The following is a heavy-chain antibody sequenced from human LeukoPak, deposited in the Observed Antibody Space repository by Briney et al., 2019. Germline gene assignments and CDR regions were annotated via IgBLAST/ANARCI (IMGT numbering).Heavy chain of an antibody. CDR2: IRYDGSNK. V-gene: IGHV3-30*02. Sequence: PGGSLRLSCAASGFTFSSYGMHWVRQAPGKGLEWVAFIRYDGSNKYYADSVKGRFTISRDNSKNTLYLQMNSLRAEDTAVYYCAREPRDYVWGSYRIDYWGQGTLVTVSS. CDR1: GFTFSSYG. D-gene: IGHD3-16*02. CDR3: AREPRDYVWGSYRIDY. J-gene: IGHJ4*02.